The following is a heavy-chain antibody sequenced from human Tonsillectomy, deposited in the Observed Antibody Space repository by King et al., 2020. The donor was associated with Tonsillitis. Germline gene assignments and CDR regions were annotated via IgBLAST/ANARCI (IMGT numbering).Heavy chain of an antibody. Sequence: VQLVESGGGLVQPGGSLRLSCAASGFTFSSYWMHWVRQAPGKGLVWVSLINSDGSTTSYADSVKGRFTISRDNAKNTLYLQMNSLRAEDTAVHYCARDPGGFYYGMDVWGQGTTVTVSS. CDR2: INSDGSTT. D-gene: IGHD3-16*01. CDR3: ARDPGGFYYGMDV. J-gene: IGHJ6*02. V-gene: IGHV3-74*01. CDR1: GFTFSSYW.